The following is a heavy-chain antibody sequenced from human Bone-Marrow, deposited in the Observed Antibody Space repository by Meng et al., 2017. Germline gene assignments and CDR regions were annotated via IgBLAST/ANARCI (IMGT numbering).Heavy chain of an antibody. V-gene: IGHV1-2*06. Sequence: QLELMRSGAEVQKTGASVKVYCKASGYTFPDYWLHWVRRAPGQGLEWMGRINPKSGDTHYAQRFQGRVTMTGDTSISTAYMELSGLRSDDTAMYYCARDEDISAAGKLFGDYWGQGTLVTVSS. CDR3: ARDEDISAAGKLFGDY. D-gene: IGHD6-13*01. CDR1: GYTFPDYW. CDR2: INPKSGDT. J-gene: IGHJ4*02.